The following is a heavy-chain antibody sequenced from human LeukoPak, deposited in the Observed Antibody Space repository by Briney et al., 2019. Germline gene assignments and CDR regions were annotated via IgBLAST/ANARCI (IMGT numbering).Heavy chain of an antibody. Sequence: GGSLRLSCAASGFTFSDYYMSWIRQAPGKGLEWVSYISSSSSYTNYADSVKGRFTISRDNAKNSLYLQMNSLRAEDTAVYYCARGPPGGSTSCYADYWGQGTLVTVSS. D-gene: IGHD2-2*01. CDR1: GFTFSDYY. V-gene: IGHV3-11*06. CDR2: ISSSSSYT. CDR3: ARGPPGGSTSCYADY. J-gene: IGHJ4*02.